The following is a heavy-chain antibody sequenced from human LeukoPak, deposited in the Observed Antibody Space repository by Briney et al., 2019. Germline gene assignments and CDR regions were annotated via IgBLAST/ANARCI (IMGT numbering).Heavy chain of an antibody. CDR3: AKGSGYFDY. Sequence: PGGSLRLSCAASGFTFDDYAMHWVRQAPGKGLEWVSAISGSGGSTYYADSVKGRFTISRDNSKNTLYLQMNSLRAEDTAVYYCAKGSGYFDYWGQGTLVTVSS. V-gene: IGHV3-23*01. J-gene: IGHJ4*02. CDR2: ISGSGGST. CDR1: GFTFDDYA. D-gene: IGHD6-19*01.